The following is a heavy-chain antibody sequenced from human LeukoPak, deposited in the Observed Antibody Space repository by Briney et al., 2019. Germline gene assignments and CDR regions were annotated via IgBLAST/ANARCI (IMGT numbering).Heavy chain of an antibody. CDR2: ISSSGSAK. CDR1: GFTFSDYY. V-gene: IGHV3-11*01. CDR3: ARDMGRSSYTVHY. J-gene: IGHJ4*02. Sequence: GGSLRLSCAASGFTFSDYYMSWIRQAPGKGLEWVSYISSSGSAKYYADSVKGRFTISSDNAKNSLYLQMNSLRAEDTAVYYCARDMGRSSYTVHYWGQGTLVTVSS. D-gene: IGHD3-16*02.